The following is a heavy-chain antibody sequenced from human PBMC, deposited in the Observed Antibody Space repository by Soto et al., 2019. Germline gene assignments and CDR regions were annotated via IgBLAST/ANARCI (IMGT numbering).Heavy chain of an antibody. CDR1: GFTFSCYY. Sequence: GGSLRLSCAASGFTFSCYYMSWIRQAPGKGLEWVSYISSSSSYTNYADSVKGRFTISRDNAKNSLYLQMNSLRAEDTAVYYCARTYSSSSWTGWYFDLWGRGTLVTVSS. CDR2: ISSSSSYT. CDR3: ARTYSSSSWTGWYFDL. D-gene: IGHD6-6*01. V-gene: IGHV3-11*06. J-gene: IGHJ2*01.